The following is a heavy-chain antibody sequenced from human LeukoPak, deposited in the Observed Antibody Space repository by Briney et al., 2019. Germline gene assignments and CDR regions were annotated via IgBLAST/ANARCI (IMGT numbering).Heavy chain of an antibody. J-gene: IGHJ4*02. Sequence: SETLSLTCTVSGYSISSGYYWGWIRQPPGKGLKWIGSIYHSGSTYYNPSLKSRVTISVDTSKNQFSLKLSSVTAADTAVYYCARTREMVYAPDYWGQGTLVTVSS. CDR1: GYSISSGYY. CDR2: IYHSGST. D-gene: IGHD2-8*01. CDR3: ARTREMVYAPDY. V-gene: IGHV4-38-2*02.